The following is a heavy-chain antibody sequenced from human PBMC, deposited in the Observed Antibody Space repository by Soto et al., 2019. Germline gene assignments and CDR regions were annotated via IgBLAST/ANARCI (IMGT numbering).Heavy chain of an antibody. Sequence: QVQLVQSGAEVEKPGSSVKVSCKASGGTFSSYAISWVRQAPGQGLEWMGGIIPIFGTANYAQKFQGRVTIAADESTSTAYMELSSLRSEDTAVYYCAFWGSSSPYYYYGMDVWGQGTTVTVSS. D-gene: IGHD6-6*01. CDR2: IIPIFGTA. CDR3: AFWGSSSPYYYYGMDV. CDR1: GGTFSSYA. V-gene: IGHV1-69*01. J-gene: IGHJ6*02.